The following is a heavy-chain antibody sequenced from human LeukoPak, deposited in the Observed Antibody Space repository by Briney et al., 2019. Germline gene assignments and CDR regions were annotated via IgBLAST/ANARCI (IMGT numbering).Heavy chain of an antibody. J-gene: IGHJ6*02. CDR2: IYSGGST. Sequence: GASLRLSCAASGFTFSSYAMSWVRQAPGKGLEWVSVIYSGGSTYYADSVKGRFTISRDNSKNTLYLQMNSLRAEDTAVYYCARGGTYGMDVWGQGTTVTVSS. V-gene: IGHV3-53*01. CDR3: ARGGTYGMDV. CDR1: GFTFSSYA.